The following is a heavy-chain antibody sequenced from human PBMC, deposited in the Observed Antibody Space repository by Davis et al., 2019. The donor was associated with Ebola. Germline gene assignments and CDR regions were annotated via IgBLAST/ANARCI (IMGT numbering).Heavy chain of an antibody. J-gene: IGHJ6*02. CDR2: INHSGST. D-gene: IGHD3-10*01. CDR3: ARDLGTMVDV. V-gene: IGHV4-34*01. CDR1: GGSFSGYY. Sequence: MPGGSLRLSCAVYGGSFSGYYWSWIRQPPGKGLEWIGEINHSGSTNYNPSLKSRVTISVDKSKNQFSLKLSSVTAADTAVYYCARDLGTMVDVWGQGTTVTVSS.